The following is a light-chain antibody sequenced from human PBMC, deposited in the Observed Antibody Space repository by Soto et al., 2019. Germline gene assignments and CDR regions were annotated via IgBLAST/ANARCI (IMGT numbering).Light chain of an antibody. Sequence: QSVLAQPPSASGTPGQRVTMSCSGSSSNIGSNHVYWYQHLPATAPTLLIYSNIQRPSGVPARFSGSTSGTTTSLAISWLLSEDEADYYCAAWDDSLNGHVFGTGTKLTVL. CDR3: AAWDDSLNGHV. J-gene: IGLJ1*01. CDR2: SNI. CDR1: SSNIGSNH. V-gene: IGLV1-47*02.